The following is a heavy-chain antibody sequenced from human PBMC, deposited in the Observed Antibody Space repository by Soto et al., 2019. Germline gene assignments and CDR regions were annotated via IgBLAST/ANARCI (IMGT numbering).Heavy chain of an antibody. Sequence: GSLRLSCVASGFNFSYNAMSWVRQAPGKGLQWVSTISGSGGNTNYADSVRGRFTISRDNSKKTVYLQMNSLRADDTAVYYCAKGKANSVFGVDTLFDYWGQGTLVTVSS. J-gene: IGHJ4*02. CDR3: AKGKANSVFGVDTLFDY. V-gene: IGHV3-23*01. CDR1: GFNFSYNA. D-gene: IGHD3-3*01. CDR2: ISGSGGNT.